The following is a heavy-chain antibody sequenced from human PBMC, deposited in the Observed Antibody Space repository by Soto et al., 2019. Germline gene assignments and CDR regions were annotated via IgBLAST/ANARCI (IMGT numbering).Heavy chain of an antibody. CDR1: GYTFTSYG. CDR3: ARGTYDFWSGYTKDYGMDV. V-gene: IGHV1-18*01. CDR2: ISAYNGNT. D-gene: IGHD3-3*01. J-gene: IGHJ6*02. Sequence: ASVKVSCKASGYTFTSYGISWVRQAPGQGLEWMGWISAYNGNTNYAQKLQGRVTMTTDTSTSTAYMELRSLRSDDTAVYYCARGTYDFWSGYTKDYGMDVWGQGTTVTVSS.